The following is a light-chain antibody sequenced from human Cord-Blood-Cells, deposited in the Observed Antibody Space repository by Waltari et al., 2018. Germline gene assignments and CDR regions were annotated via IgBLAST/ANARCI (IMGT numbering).Light chain of an antibody. CDR3: QQRSNWLWT. CDR2: DAS. Sequence: IVLTQSPATLSLSPGERATHSCSASQSVSSYLAWYQQKPGQAPRLLIYDASNRATGIPARFSGSGSGTDFTLTISSLEPEDFAVYYCQQRSNWLWTFGQGTKVEIK. J-gene: IGKJ1*01. CDR1: QSVSSY. V-gene: IGKV3-11*01.